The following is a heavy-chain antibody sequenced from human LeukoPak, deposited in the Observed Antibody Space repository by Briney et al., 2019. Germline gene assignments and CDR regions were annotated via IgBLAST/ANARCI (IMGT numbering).Heavy chain of an antibody. CDR3: VRFMRGTIGGDN. V-gene: IGHV3-48*03. J-gene: IGHJ4*02. Sequence: GGSLRLSCEASGFSFSAYEMNWVRQAPGKGLEWISYISASGSLTHYADSVKGRFTISRDNAKNSLYLQMNNLKAEDTAMYYCVRFMRGTIGGDNWGQGTLVTVSA. CDR1: GFSFSAYE. CDR2: ISASGSLT. D-gene: IGHD3-16*01.